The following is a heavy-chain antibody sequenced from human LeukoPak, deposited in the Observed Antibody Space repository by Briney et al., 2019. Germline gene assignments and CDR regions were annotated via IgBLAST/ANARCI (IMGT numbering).Heavy chain of an antibody. CDR3: ASGWFGEFVY. Sequence: EWVANIKQDGSEKYYVDSVKGRFTISRDNAKNSLYLQMNSLRVEDTAVYYCASGWFGEFVYWGQGTLVTVSS. J-gene: IGHJ4*02. D-gene: IGHD3-10*01. CDR2: IKQDGSEK. V-gene: IGHV3-7*01.